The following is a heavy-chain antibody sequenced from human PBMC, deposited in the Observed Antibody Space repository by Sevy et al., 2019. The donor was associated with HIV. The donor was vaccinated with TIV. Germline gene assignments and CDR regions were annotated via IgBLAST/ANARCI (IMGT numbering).Heavy chain of an antibody. V-gene: IGHV4-34*01. CDR3: PRAPPVVVVPGAPSWFDP. CDR1: GGSFSGYY. CDR2: INHSGST. D-gene: IGHD2-2*01. J-gene: IGHJ5*02. Sequence: SETLSLTCAVYGGSFSGYYWNWIRHPPGKALEWIGEINHSGSTNYNPSLKSRVTISVDTSKNQFSLKLNSVTAADTAVYYCPRAPPVVVVPGAPSWFDPWGQGTLVTVSS.